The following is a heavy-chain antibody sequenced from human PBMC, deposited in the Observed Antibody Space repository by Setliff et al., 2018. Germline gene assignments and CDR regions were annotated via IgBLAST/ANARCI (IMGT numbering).Heavy chain of an antibody. V-gene: IGHV1-18*04. CDR2: ISAYNGNT. D-gene: IGHD3-3*01. CDR1: GYTFTNSI. J-gene: IGHJ4*02. Sequence: GASVKVSCKASGYTFTNSIMNWVRQAPGQGLEWMGWISAYNGNTNYAQKLQGRVTMTTDTSTSTAYMELRSLRSDDTAVYYCARSQQLITIFGVVIRDFDYWGQGTLVTVSS. CDR3: ARSQQLITIFGVVIRDFDY.